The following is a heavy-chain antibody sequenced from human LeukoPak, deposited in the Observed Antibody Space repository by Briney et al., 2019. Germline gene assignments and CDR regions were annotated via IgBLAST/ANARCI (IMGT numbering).Heavy chain of an antibody. CDR1: GFTFSSYA. D-gene: IGHD3-3*01. CDR2: ISGSGGST. Sequence: PGESLRLSCAASGFTFSSYAMSWVRQAPGKGLEWVSAISGSGGSTYYADSVKGRFAISRDNSKNTLYLQMNSLRAEDTAVYYCAKDPTYYDSLGYWGQGTLVTVSS. V-gene: IGHV3-23*01. CDR3: AKDPTYYDSLGY. J-gene: IGHJ4*02.